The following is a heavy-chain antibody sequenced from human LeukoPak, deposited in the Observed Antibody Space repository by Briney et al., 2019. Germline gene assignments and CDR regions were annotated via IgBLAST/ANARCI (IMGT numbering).Heavy chain of an antibody. CDR1: GGSISSYY. V-gene: IGHV4-59*01. J-gene: IGHJ3*02. CDR2: IYYSGST. CDR3: ARGDYDDAFDI. D-gene: IGHD3-16*01. Sequence: SETLSLTCTVSGGSISSYYWSWIRQPPGKGLEWIGYIYYSGSTNYNPSLKSRVTISVDTSKNQFSLKLSSVTATDTAVYYCARGDYDDAFDIWGQGTMVTVSS.